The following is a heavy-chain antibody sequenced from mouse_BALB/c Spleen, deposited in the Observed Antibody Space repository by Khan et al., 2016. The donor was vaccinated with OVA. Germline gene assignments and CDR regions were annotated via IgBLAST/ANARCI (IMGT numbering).Heavy chain of an antibody. J-gene: IGHJ1*01. CDR1: GFSLTTYG. V-gene: IGHV2-4*02. D-gene: IGHD2-4*01. Sequence: VQLQESGPGLVQPSQSLSITCTVSGFSLTTYGVHWVRQPPGKGLEWLGVIWSFGSTDYNAAFISRLSISKDISKSQVFFKMNSLQADDTATYYCARFYDYEGYVDVWGAGTTVTVSS. CDR3: ARFYDYEGYVDV. CDR2: IWSFGST.